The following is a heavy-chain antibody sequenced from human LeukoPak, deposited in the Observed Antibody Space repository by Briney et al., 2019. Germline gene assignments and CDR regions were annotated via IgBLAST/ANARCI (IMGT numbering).Heavy chain of an antibody. J-gene: IGHJ6*02. CDR1: GDSISSDGYS. V-gene: IGHV4-30-2*01. D-gene: IGHD2-15*01. Sequence: PSETLSLTCAVPGDSISSDGYSWSWIRQPPGKGLEWIGYIYHSGSTYYNPPLKSRVTISVDRSKNQFSLKLSSVTAADTAVYYCARETRYCSGGSCYSGMDVWGQGTTVTVSS. CDR3: ARETRYCSGGSCYSGMDV. CDR2: IYHSGST.